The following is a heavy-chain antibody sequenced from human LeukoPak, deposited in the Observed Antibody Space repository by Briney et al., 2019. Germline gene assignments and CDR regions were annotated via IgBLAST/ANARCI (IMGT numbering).Heavy chain of an antibody. Sequence: PGGSLRLSCAASGFTFSSYGMHWVRQAPGKGLEWVAFIRYDGSNKYYADSVKGRFTISRDNSKNTLYLQMNSLRAEDTAVYYCAKGAQRAIFGVVDPQDAWGKGTTVTVSS. CDR3: AKGAQRAIFGVVDPQDA. CDR2: IRYDGSNK. CDR1: GFTFSSYG. V-gene: IGHV3-30*02. D-gene: IGHD3-3*01. J-gene: IGHJ6*04.